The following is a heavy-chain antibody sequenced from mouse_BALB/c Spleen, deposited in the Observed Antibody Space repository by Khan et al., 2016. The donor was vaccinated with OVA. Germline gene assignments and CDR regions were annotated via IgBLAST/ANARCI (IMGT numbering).Heavy chain of an antibody. D-gene: IGHD1-1*01. V-gene: IGHV1-31*01. CDR3: ARHGSTSWFAY. Sequence: VRLQQSGPELMKPGASVKISCKSSGYSFTSYYIHWVKQSHGKTLEWIGYIDPFNGGSTYNQKFKGKATLTVDKSSSTAYMYLSSLTSEDSAVYYCARHGSTSWFAYWVQGTLVTVSA. CDR2: IDPFNGGS. J-gene: IGHJ3*01. CDR1: GYSFTSYY.